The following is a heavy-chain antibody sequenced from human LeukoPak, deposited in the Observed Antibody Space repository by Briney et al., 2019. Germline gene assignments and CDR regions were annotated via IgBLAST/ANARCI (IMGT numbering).Heavy chain of an antibody. Sequence: KSSETLSLTCTVSGYSISSGYYWGWIRQPPGKGLEWIGSIYHSGSTLYNPSLKSRVTISVDTSKNQFSLKLSSVTAADTAVYYCVKDRYSGGYLQSGPCAHWGQGTLVTVSS. V-gene: IGHV4-38-2*02. D-gene: IGHD1-26*01. CDR1: GYSISSGYY. CDR3: VKDRYSGGYLQSGPCAH. J-gene: IGHJ4*02. CDR2: IYHSGST.